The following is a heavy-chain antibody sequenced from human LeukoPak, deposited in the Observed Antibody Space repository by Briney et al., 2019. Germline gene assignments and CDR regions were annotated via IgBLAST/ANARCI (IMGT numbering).Heavy chain of an antibody. CDR1: GGSISSYY. V-gene: IGHV4-59*01. J-gene: IGHJ4*02. CDR3: ARVSDYGDYVGY. CDR2: IYYSGST. Sequence: SETLSLTRTVSGGSISSYYWSWIRQPPGKGLEWIGCIYYSGSTKYNPSLKTRVTISADTSKNQFSLKLSSVTAADTAVYYCARVSDYGDYVGYWGQGTLVTVSS. D-gene: IGHD4-17*01.